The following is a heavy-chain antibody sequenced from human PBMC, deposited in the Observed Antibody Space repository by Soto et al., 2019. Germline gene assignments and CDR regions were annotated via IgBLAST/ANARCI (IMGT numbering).Heavy chain of an antibody. CDR1: GFTFSSYW. J-gene: IGHJ5*02. D-gene: IGHD6-13*01. Sequence: HPGGSLRLSCAASGFTFSSYWMHWVRQAPGKGLVWVSRINSDGSSTSYADSVKGRFTISRDNAKNTLYLQMNSLRAEDTAVYYCAREGAAAGIPGNWFDPWGQGTLVTVSS. V-gene: IGHV3-74*01. CDR2: INSDGSST. CDR3: AREGAAAGIPGNWFDP.